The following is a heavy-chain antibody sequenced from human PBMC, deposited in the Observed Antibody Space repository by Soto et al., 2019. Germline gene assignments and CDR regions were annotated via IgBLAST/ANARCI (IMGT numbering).Heavy chain of an antibody. Sequence: SETLSLTCAVSGGSISSGGYSWSWIRQPPGKGLEWIGYIYYSGSTNYNPSLKSRVTISVDTSKNQFSPKLSSVTAADTAVYYCARGDDYYPNWFDPWGQGTLVTVSS. J-gene: IGHJ5*02. CDR2: IYYSGST. V-gene: IGHV4-61*08. CDR1: GGSISSGGYS. CDR3: ARGDDYYPNWFDP. D-gene: IGHD3-10*01.